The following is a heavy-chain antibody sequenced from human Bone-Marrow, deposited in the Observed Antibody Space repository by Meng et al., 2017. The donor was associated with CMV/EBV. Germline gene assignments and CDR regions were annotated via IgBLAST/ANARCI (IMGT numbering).Heavy chain of an antibody. CDR1: GGSVSSGYYH. D-gene: IGHD3-9*01. J-gene: IGHJ4*02. CDR3: AGVKGILTGTLDY. V-gene: IGHV4-61*01. Sequence: SETLSLTCTVSGGSVSSGYYHWNWIRQPPGKGLEWIGQTIDGARINYNPSLQSRLAISVDTSKNQFSLNLNSVTAADTAVYYCAGVKGILTGTLDYWGQGTLVTVSS. CDR2: TIDGARI.